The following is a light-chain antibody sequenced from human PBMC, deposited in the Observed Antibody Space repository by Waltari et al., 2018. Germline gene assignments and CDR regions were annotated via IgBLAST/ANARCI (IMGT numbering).Light chain of an antibody. CDR3: QQYSDETPWT. CDR1: QSIGNN. Sequence: CRATQSIGNNLAWYQQRPGQAPRLLIYDASTRPTGVSGRFTGSGSGTEFSLTISGLQSEDFAIYYCQQYSDETPWTFGQGTKVEI. J-gene: IGKJ1*01. V-gene: IGKV3-15*01. CDR2: DAS.